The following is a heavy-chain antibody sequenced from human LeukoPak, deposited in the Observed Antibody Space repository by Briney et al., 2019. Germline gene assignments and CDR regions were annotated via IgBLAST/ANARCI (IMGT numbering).Heavy chain of an antibody. CDR1: GGSISSSSYY. CDR3: ARRGRYCSGGSGYPFDY. J-gene: IGHJ4*02. D-gene: IGHD2-15*01. V-gene: IGHV4-39*01. Sequence: KPSETLSLTCTVSGGSISSSSYYWGWIRQPPGKGLEWIGSFYYSGSTYYNPSLKSRVTISVDTSKNQFSLKLSSVTAADTAVYYCARRGRYCSGGSGYPFDYWGQGNLVTVSS. CDR2: FYYSGST.